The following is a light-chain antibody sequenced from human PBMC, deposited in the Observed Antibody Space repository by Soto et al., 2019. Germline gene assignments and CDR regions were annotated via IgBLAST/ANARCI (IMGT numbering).Light chain of an antibody. CDR2: GAS. CDR1: QSVSSN. V-gene: IGKV3-15*01. Sequence: EIVMTQSPATLSVSPGERATLSCRASQSVSSNLAWYQQKPGQAPRLLIYGASTRATGIPARFSGSGSGTEFPLTISSLQSEDFAFYYCQQYNNWPRTFGQGTKV. J-gene: IGKJ1*01. CDR3: QQYNNWPRT.